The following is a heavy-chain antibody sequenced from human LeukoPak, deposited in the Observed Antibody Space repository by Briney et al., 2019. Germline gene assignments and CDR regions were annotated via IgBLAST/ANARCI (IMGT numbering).Heavy chain of an antibody. CDR2: ISYDGSKK. Sequence: GGSLRLSCVASGISFSYYDMHWVRQAPGKGLEWVAIISYDGSKKFYAESVKGRFTISRDNSKNTLYLQMNSLRAEDTAVYCCAKDVGSGVYYYGMDVWGQGTTVTVSS. J-gene: IGHJ6*02. V-gene: IGHV3-30*18. CDR1: GISFSYYD. CDR3: AKDVGSGVYYYGMDV. D-gene: IGHD3-3*01.